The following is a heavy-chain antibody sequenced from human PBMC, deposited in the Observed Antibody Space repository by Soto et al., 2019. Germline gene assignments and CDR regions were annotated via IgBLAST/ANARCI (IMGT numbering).Heavy chain of an antibody. J-gene: IGHJ5*02. V-gene: IGHV2-5*02. CDR3: AHRTTTVTWSFDP. CDR1: GFSLTTRGVG. D-gene: IGHD4-17*01. CDR2: IYWDDDK. Sequence: QITLKESGPPLVKLTQTLTLTCTFSGFSLTTRGVGVGWIRHPPGQALEWLALIYWDDDKRYSPSLKRRLTINMDTSKNQVAVTMTNMYSADTATYFCAHRTTTVTWSFDPRGHGTLVTVYS.